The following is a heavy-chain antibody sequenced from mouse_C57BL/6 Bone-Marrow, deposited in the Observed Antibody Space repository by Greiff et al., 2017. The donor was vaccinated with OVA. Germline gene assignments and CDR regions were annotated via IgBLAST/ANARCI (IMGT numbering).Heavy chain of an antibody. J-gene: IGHJ2*01. CDR2: ISYDGSN. CDR3: ANYDYDGIDY. Sequence: DVQLVESGPGLVKPSQSLSLTCSVTGYSITSGYYWNWIRQFPGNKLEWMGYISYDGSNNYNPSLKNRISITRDTSKNQFFLKLNSVTTEDTATYYCANYDYDGIDYWGQGTTLTVSS. D-gene: IGHD2-4*01. CDR1: GYSITSGYY. V-gene: IGHV3-6*01.